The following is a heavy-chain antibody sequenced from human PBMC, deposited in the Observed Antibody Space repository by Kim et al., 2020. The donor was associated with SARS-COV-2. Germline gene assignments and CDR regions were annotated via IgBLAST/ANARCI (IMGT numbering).Heavy chain of an antibody. Sequence: GGSLRLSCAASGFTFSPYSMNWVRQAPGKGLEWVSSISSSSSYIYYADSVKGRFTISRDNAKNSLYLQMNSLRAEDTAVYYCASARQYYYGSGSYYSDAFDIWGQGTMVTVSS. CDR3: ASARQYYYGSGSYYSDAFDI. D-gene: IGHD3-10*01. CDR1: GFTFSPYS. J-gene: IGHJ3*02. CDR2: ISSSSSYI. V-gene: IGHV3-21*01.